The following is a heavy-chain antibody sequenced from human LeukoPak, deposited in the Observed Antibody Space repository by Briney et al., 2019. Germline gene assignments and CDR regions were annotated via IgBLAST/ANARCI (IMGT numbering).Heavy chain of an antibody. D-gene: IGHD2-2*02. J-gene: IGHJ5*02. V-gene: IGHV3-53*01. CDR2: IYSGGST. CDR1: GFSVSSNY. Sequence: PGGSLRLSCAASGFSVSSNYMSWVRQAPGKGLEWVSVIYSGGSTYYADSVKGRFTISRDNSKNTLYLQMNSLRAEDTAVYYCARGRYCSSTSCYKGFDPWGQGTLVTVSS. CDR3: ARGRYCSSTSCYKGFDP.